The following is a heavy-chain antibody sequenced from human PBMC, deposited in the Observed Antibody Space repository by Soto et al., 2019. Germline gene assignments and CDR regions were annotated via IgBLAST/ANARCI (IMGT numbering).Heavy chain of an antibody. Sequence: EVQLVDSGGGLVKPGGSLTLSCAASGFTFSVSTMNWVRQAPGERLEWVSSISSGTTYFSYADSVKGRFSISRDNAKHSLYLQMNSLRGEDTAVYYCARGDGTGLHSSGWSPRFWGQGTLVTVSS. CDR1: GFTFSVST. CDR2: ISSGTTYF. D-gene: IGHD6-13*01. J-gene: IGHJ4*02. V-gene: IGHV3-21*01. CDR3: ARGDGTGLHSSGWSPRF.